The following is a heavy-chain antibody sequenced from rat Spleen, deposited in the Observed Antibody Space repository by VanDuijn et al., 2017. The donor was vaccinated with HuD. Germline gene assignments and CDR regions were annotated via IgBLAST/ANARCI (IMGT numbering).Heavy chain of an antibody. D-gene: IGHD1-2*01. CDR3: AKDIAATPYYFDY. Sequence: EVQLVESGGGLVQPGRSLKLSCAASGFTFNDYGMAWVRQAPTKGLEWVATISYDGGNTYYRDSVKGRFTISRDNAKSSLYLQMDSLRSEDTSTYYCAKDIAATPYYFDYWGQGVMVTVSS. V-gene: IGHV5-29*01. CDR2: ISYDGGNT. CDR1: GFTFNDYG. J-gene: IGHJ2*01.